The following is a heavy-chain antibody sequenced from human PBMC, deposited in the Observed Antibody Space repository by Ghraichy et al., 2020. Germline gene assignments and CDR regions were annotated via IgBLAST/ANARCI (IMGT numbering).Heavy chain of an antibody. D-gene: IGHD1-14*01. CDR2: STNKATGYKT. J-gene: IGHJ6*02. V-gene: IGHV3-72*01. CDR3: VRGYKGFDV. Sequence: GESLNISCAVSGFTFSDRYMDWVRQSPGKGLEWVARSTNKATGYKTQYAASVNGRFTILRDDLQNSLYLQMNSLKTEDTAVYFCVRGYKGFDVWGQGTTVTVSS. CDR1: GFTFSDRY.